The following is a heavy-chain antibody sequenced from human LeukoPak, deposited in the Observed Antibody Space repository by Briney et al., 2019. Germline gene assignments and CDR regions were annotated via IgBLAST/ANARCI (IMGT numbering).Heavy chain of an antibody. Sequence: GRSLRLSCAASGFTFSSYAMSWVRQAPGKGLEWVSAISGSGGSTYYADSVKGRFTISRDNSKNTLYLQMNSLRAEDTAVYYCAKGEIAAAVPLPLHWFDPWGQGTLVTVSS. J-gene: IGHJ5*02. CDR2: ISGSGGST. CDR1: GFTFSSYA. D-gene: IGHD6-13*01. CDR3: AKGEIAAAVPLPLHWFDP. V-gene: IGHV3-23*01.